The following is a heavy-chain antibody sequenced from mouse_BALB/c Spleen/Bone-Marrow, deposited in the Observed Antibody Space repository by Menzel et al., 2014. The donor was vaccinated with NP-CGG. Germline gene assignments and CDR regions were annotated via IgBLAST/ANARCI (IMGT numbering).Heavy chain of an antibody. Sequence: EVQLQESGGGLVQPGGSLKLSCAASGFTFSSYTMSWVRQTPEKRLEWVAYISNGGGSTYYPDTIKGRFTISRDNAKNTLYLQMSRLKSEDTAMYYCTRHVGNPYAMDYWGQGTSVTVTS. CDR3: TRHVGNPYAMDY. V-gene: IGHV5-12-2*01. D-gene: IGHD3-1*01. J-gene: IGHJ4*01. CDR2: ISNGGGST. CDR1: GFTFSSYT.